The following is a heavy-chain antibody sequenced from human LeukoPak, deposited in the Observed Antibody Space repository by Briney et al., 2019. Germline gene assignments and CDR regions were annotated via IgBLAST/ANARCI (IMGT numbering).Heavy chain of an antibody. CDR1: GFSFRSFG. V-gene: IGHV3-64D*06. CDR2: ITSNGGST. CDR3: VKGSSYFYDSSGYRLDS. J-gene: IGHJ4*02. Sequence: PGGSRRLSCSASGFSFRSFGMHWVRQAPGKGLEYVSAITSNGGSTDYADSVKDRFSISRENSKNTLYLQMSGLRAEDTAVYYCVKGSSYFYDSSGYRLDSWGQGILVTVSS. D-gene: IGHD3-22*01.